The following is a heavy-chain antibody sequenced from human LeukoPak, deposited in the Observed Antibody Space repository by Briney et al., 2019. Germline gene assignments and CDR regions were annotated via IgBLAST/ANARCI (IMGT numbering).Heavy chain of an antibody. J-gene: IGHJ4*02. CDR2: IRYDGSNK. CDR3: AKIAGYCSSTSCPPVEMATIELDY. CDR1: GFTFSSYG. Sequence: GGSLRLSCAASGFTFSSYGMHWVRQAPGKGLEWVAFIRYDGSNKYYADSVRGRFTISRDNSKNTLYLQMNSLRAEDTAVYYCAKIAGYCSSTSCPPVEMATIELDYWGQGTLVTVSS. V-gene: IGHV3-30*02. D-gene: IGHD2-2*01.